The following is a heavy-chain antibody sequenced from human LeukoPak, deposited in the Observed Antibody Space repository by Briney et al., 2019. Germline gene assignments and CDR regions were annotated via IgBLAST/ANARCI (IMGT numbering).Heavy chain of an antibody. CDR2: IYSGGST. CDR1: GFTVSSNY. CDR3: ARDRDGDYYFDY. V-gene: IGHV3-66*01. D-gene: IGHD5-24*01. Sequence: GGSLRLSCAASGFTVSSNYMSWVRQAPGKGLEWVSVIYSGGSTYYADSVKGIFTISRDNSKNTLYLQMNSLRAEDTAVYYCARDRDGDYYFDYWGQGTLVTVSS. J-gene: IGHJ4*02.